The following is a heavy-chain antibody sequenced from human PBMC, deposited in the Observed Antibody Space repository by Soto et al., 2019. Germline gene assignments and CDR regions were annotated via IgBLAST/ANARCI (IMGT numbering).Heavy chain of an antibody. V-gene: IGHV3-23*01. CDR2: ISGSGGST. Sequence: PGGSLRLSCAASGFTFXSXAMSWVRXXPGKGLEWVSVISGSGGSTYYADSVKGRFTISRDNSKNTLYLQMNSLRAEDTAVYYCAKDYCSGGSCYPGAYWGQGTLVTVSS. J-gene: IGHJ4*02. D-gene: IGHD2-15*01. CDR1: GFTFXSXA. CDR3: AKDYCSGGSCYPGAY.